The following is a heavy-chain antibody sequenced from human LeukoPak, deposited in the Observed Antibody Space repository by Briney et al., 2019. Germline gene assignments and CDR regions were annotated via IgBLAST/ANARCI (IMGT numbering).Heavy chain of an antibody. CDR1: GFTFDDYG. CDR3: ARERRYSSGWGNYFDY. CDR2: INWNGGST. J-gene: IGHJ4*02. D-gene: IGHD6-19*01. V-gene: IGHV3-20*01. Sequence: RTGGSLRLSCAASGFTFDDYGMSWVRQAPGKGPEWVSGINWNGGSTGYADSVKGRFTIPRDNAKNSLYLQMNSLRAEDTALYHCARERRYSSGWGNYFDYWGQGTLVTVSS.